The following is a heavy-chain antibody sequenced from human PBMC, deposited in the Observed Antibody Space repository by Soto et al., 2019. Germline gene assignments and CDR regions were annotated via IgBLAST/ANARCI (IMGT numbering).Heavy chain of an antibody. J-gene: IGHJ4*02. CDR2: INHSGST. CDR1: GGSFSGYY. Sequence: SETLSLTCAVYGGSFSGYYWTWIRQPPGTGLEWIGEINHSGSTNYNPSLKSRVTISVDTSKNQFALKMSSVTAADTAVYYCVRRTIVRGVRDHFAFWSQGTLVPSP. CDR3: VRRTIVRGVRDHFAF. D-gene: IGHD3-10*01. V-gene: IGHV4-34*01.